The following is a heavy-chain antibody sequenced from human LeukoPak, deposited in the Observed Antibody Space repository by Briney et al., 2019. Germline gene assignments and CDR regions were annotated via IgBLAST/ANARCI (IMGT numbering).Heavy chain of an antibody. D-gene: IGHD2-2*01. CDR2: IYYSGST. J-gene: IGHJ4*02. CDR1: GGSISSYY. Sequence: TSETLSLTCTVSGGSISSYYWSWIRQPPGKGLEWIGYIYYSGSTNYNPSLKSRVTISVDTSKNQFSLKLSSVTAADTAVYYCAREPLYCSSTSCYAYFDYWGQGTLVTVSS. V-gene: IGHV4-59*01. CDR3: AREPLYCSSTSCYAYFDY.